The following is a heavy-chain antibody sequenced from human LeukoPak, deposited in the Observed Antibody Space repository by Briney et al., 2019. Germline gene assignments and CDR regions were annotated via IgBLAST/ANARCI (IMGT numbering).Heavy chain of an antibody. D-gene: IGHD4-11*01. CDR2: IYYSGST. Sequence: SETLSLTCTVSGGSISSYYWSWIRQPPGKGLDWIGYIYYSGSTNYNPSLKSRVTISVDTSKNQFSLKLSSVTAADTAVYYCARAARTTVTTFDYWGQGTLVTVSS. CDR3: ARAARTTVTTFDY. J-gene: IGHJ4*02. V-gene: IGHV4-59*01. CDR1: GGSISSYY.